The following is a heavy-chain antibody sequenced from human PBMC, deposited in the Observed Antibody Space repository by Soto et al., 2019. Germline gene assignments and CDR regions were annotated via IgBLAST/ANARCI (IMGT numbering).Heavy chain of an antibody. Sequence: QVQLVESGGGVVQPGRSLRLSCAASGFTFSSYAMHWVRQAPGKGLEWVAVISYDGSNKYYADSVKGRFTISRDNSKNTLYLQMNSLRAEDTAVYYCATTSGSYFGHDAFDIWGQGTMVTXSS. CDR3: ATTSGSYFGHDAFDI. D-gene: IGHD1-26*01. V-gene: IGHV3-30-3*01. CDR1: GFTFSSYA. J-gene: IGHJ3*02. CDR2: ISYDGSNK.